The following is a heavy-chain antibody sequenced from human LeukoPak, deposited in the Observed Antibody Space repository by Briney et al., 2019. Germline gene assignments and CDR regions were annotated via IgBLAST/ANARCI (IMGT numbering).Heavy chain of an antibody. CDR1: VYSFTNYV. CDR3: ARAFQSLGGLSLPDY. D-gene: IGHD3-16*02. J-gene: IGHJ4*02. CDR2: IHPSTGNP. Sequence: ASVKVSCKASVYSFTNYVMNWVRQSPGQGLEWMGWIHPSTGNPTYAQGFTGRVVFSLDTSVSTTYLQISSLKAEDTAVYFCARAFQSLGGLSLPDYWGQGTLVTVSS. V-gene: IGHV7-4-1*02.